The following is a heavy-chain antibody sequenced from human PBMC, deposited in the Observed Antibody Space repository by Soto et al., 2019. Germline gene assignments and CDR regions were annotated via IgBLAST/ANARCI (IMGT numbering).Heavy chain of an antibody. Sequence: GGSLRLSCAASGFTFSSYSMNWVRQAPGKGLEWVSYISSSSSTKHFADSVKGRFTISRDNAKNSLYLQMNSLRAEDTAVYYCARGEYHSDSSGYFYWGQGNLVTVS. CDR3: ARGEYHSDSSGYFY. CDR1: GFTFSSYS. D-gene: IGHD3-22*01. V-gene: IGHV3-48*01. J-gene: IGHJ4*02. CDR2: ISSSSSTK.